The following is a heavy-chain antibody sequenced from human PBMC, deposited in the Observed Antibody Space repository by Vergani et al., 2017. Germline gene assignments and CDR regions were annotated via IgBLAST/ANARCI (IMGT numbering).Heavy chain of an antibody. D-gene: IGHD2-2*02. CDR3: ASQLGIVVVPAAILSGDYYYYYMDV. CDR1: GFTSSSYA. V-gene: IGHV3-23*01. Sequence: EVQLLESGGGLVQPGGSLRLSCAASGFTSSSYAMSWVRQAPGKGLEWVSAISGSGGSTYYADSVKGRFTISRDNSKNTLYLQMNSLRAEDTAVYYCASQLGIVVVPAAILSGDYYYYYMDVWGKGP. J-gene: IGHJ6*03. CDR2: ISGSGGST.